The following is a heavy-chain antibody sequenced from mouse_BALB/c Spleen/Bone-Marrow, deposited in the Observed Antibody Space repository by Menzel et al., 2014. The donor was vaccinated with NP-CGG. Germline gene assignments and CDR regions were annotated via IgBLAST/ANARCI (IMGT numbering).Heavy chain of an antibody. D-gene: IGHD1-1*01. CDR1: GYAFSSSW. J-gene: IGHJ3*01. CDR3: ASGSSSFAY. V-gene: IGHV1-82*01. Sequence: VQRVESGPELVKPGASVKISCKASGYAFSSSWMNWVKQRPGQGLEWIGRIYPGDGDTNYNGKFKGKATLTADKSSSTAYMQLSSLTSVDSAVYSCASGSSSFAYWGQGTLVTVSA. CDR2: IYPGDGDT.